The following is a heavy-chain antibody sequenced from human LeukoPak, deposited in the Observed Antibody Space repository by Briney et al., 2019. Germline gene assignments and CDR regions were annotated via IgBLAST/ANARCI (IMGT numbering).Heavy chain of an antibody. Sequence: PGGSLRLSCAASGFTFSGYSMNWVRQAPGKGLEWVSSISSSSSYIYYADSVKGRFTISRDNAKNSLYLQMNSLRAEDTALYYCAKAGASWVVVTAATSNRMQRDQRPHYFDYWGQGTLVTVSS. J-gene: IGHJ4*02. V-gene: IGHV3-21*04. CDR2: ISSSSSYI. CDR1: GFTFSGYS. CDR3: AKAGASWVVVTAATSNRMQRDQRPHYFDY. D-gene: IGHD2-21*02.